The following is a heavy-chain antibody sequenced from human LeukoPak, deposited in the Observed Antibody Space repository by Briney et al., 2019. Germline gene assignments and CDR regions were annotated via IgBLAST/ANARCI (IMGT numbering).Heavy chain of an antibody. CDR2: MNPNSGNT. V-gene: IGHV1-8*01. D-gene: IGHD6-13*01. CDR3: ATGLSKYSSSWYGHYYYYGMDV. CDR1: GYTFTSYD. Sequence: ASVKVSCKASGYTFTSYDINWVRQATGQGLEWMGWMNPNSGNTGYAQKFQGRVTMTRNTSISTAYMELSNLRSEDTAVYYCATGLSKYSSSWYGHYYYYGMDVWGQGTTVTVSS. J-gene: IGHJ6*02.